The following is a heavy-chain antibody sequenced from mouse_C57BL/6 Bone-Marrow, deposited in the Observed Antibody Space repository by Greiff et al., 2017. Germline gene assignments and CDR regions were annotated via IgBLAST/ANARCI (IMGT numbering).Heavy chain of an antibody. CDR3: TKGHYDYGRYYFDY. CDR1: GFNIKDDY. D-gene: IGHD2-4*01. Sequence: EVQLQESGAELVRPGASVKLSCTASGFNIKDDYMHWVKQRPEQGLEWIGWIDPENGDTEYASKFQGKATITADTSSNTAYLQLSSLTSEDTAVYYCTKGHYDYGRYYFDYWGQGTTLTVSS. V-gene: IGHV14-4*01. CDR2: IDPENGDT. J-gene: IGHJ2*01.